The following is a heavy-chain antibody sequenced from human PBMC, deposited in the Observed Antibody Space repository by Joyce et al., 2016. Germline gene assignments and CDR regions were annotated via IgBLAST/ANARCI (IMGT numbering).Heavy chain of an antibody. CDR3: ARGSSALTYFDF. J-gene: IGHJ4*02. CDR2: INAGNGNT. D-gene: IGHD3-10*01. V-gene: IGHV1-3*01. Sequence: QVQLVQSGAEVKKPGASVKVSCKASGYTFTGHTIHWVRQAPGQSLEWMVWINAGNGNTRFSQKFQGRVTVSRDTSANTAYMEVSSLRSEDTAVYYCARGSSALTYFDFWGQGTLVTVSS. CDR1: GYTFTGHT.